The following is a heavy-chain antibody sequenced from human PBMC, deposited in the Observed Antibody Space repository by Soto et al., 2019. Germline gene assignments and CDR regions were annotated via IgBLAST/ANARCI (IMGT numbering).Heavy chain of an antibody. Sequence: EVQLLESGGGLVQPGGSVRLSCAASGLTFGNYAMSWVRQAPGKGLEWVSAISGDSGRTYYADSVKGRYTICRDNSKNTLYLQMNTLRAEDTAVYYCAVTPNCGRDCSAASYWYFDIWGRGNLVTVSS. CDR2: ISGDSGRT. D-gene: IGHD2-21*02. CDR3: AVTPNCGRDCSAASYWYFDI. CDR1: GLTFGNYA. J-gene: IGHJ2*01. V-gene: IGHV3-23*01.